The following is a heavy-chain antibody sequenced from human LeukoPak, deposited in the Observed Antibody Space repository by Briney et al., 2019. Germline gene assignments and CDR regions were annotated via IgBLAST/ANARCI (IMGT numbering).Heavy chain of an antibody. CDR3: ARDLITIVRGGGY. CDR1: GYTFISYY. J-gene: IGHJ4*02. V-gene: IGHV1-46*01. D-gene: IGHD3-10*01. CDR2: INPSDGST. Sequence: GASVKVSFKASGYTFISYYMHWVRQAPGQGPEWMGKINPSDGSTTYAQKFQGRVTMTSDTSTSTVYMELSSLRSEDTAVYYCARDLITIVRGGGYWGQGTLVTVSS.